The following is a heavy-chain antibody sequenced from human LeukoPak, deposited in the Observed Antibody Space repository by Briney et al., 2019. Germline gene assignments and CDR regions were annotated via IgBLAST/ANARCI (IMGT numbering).Heavy chain of an antibody. Sequence: GGSLRLSCAASGFTFSSYSMNWVRQAPGKGLEWVSCISSSSSYIYYADSVKGRFTISRDNAKNSLYLQMNSLRAEDTAVYYCTRDDRIDWNYGSDAFDIWGQGTMVTVSS. CDR2: ISSSSSYI. J-gene: IGHJ3*02. CDR1: GFTFSSYS. D-gene: IGHD1-7*01. CDR3: TRDDRIDWNYGSDAFDI. V-gene: IGHV3-21*01.